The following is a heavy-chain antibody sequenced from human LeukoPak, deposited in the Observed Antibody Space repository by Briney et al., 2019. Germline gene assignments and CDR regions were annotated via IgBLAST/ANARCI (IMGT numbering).Heavy chain of an antibody. CDR1: GFTFSSYE. V-gene: IGHV3-48*03. CDR2: ISSSGSTI. CDR3: ARDQGRFKDCGGDCYAAFDI. Sequence: PGGSLRLSCAASGFTFSSYEMNWIRQAPGKGLEWVSYISSSGSTIYYADSVKGRFTISRDNAKNSLYLQMNSLRAGDTAVYYCARDQGRFKDCGGDCYAAFDIWGQGTMVTVSS. D-gene: IGHD2-21*02. J-gene: IGHJ3*02.